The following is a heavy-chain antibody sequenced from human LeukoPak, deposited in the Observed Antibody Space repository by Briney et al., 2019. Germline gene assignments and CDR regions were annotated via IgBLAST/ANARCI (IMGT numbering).Heavy chain of an antibody. D-gene: IGHD3-10*01. CDR2: MNPNSGNT. Sequence: ASVKVSCKASGYTFTSYDINWVRQATGQGLEWMGWMNPNSGNTGYAQKFQGRVTMTRNTSISTAYMELSSLRSEDTAVYYCARGHSYYYGSGRYINWFDPWGQGTLVTVSS. CDR1: GYTFTSYD. J-gene: IGHJ5*02. CDR3: ARGHSYYYGSGRYINWFDP. V-gene: IGHV1-8*01.